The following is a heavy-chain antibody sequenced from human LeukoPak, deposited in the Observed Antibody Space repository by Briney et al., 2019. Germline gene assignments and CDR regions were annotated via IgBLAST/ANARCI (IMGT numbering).Heavy chain of an antibody. D-gene: IGHD3-3*01. CDR3: AKPSRFWSGYSYPTVDFDY. CDR1: GFTFSSYG. CDR2: IWYDGSNK. Sequence: PGRSLRLSXAASGFTFSSYGMHWVRQAPGKGLEWVAVIWYDGSNKYYADSVKGRFTISRDNSKNTLYLQMNSLRAEDTAVYYCAKPSRFWSGYSYPTVDFDYWGQGTLVTVSS. V-gene: IGHV3-33*06. J-gene: IGHJ4*02.